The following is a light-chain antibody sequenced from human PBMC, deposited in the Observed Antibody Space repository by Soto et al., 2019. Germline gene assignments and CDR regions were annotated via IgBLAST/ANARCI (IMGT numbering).Light chain of an antibody. CDR2: LGS. J-gene: IGKJ4*01. CDR3: MQSLQSVT. CDR1: QSLLHSNGYNY. V-gene: IGKV2-28*01. Sequence: DIVMTQSPLSLPVTPGEPASISCRSSQSLLHSNGYNYLDWYLQKPGQSPQLLIYLGSHRASGVPDRFSGRGSGTDFALKISRVESEDVGLYYCMQSLQSVTFGGGTKVEIK.